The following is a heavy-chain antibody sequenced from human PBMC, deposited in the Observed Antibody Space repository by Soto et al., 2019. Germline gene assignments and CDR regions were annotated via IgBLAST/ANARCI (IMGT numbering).Heavy chain of an antibody. CDR3: TRGIASSSLVTFDV. CDR1: GFTFSRYI. V-gene: IGHV3-21*01. Sequence: GGSLRLSCAASGFTFSRYIMHWVRQAPGQGLEWIATISSTSTNICYADSVKGRITISRDNPKNSLSLQMDSLRREDTAVYYCTRGIASSSLVTFDVWGQGTMVTVSS. D-gene: IGHD2-21*01. J-gene: IGHJ3*01. CDR2: ISSTSTNI.